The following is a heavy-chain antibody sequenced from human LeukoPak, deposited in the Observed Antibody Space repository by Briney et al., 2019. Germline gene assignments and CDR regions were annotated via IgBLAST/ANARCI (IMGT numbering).Heavy chain of an antibody. V-gene: IGHV5-51*01. J-gene: IGHJ4*02. D-gene: IGHD1-20*01. CDR1: GYSFTSYW. CDR2: IYPGDSDI. Sequence: KPGESLKISCKGSGYSFTSYWIGWVRQMPGKGLEWMGVIYPGDSDIRYSPSFQGQVTISADKSISTAYLQWSGLKASDTAIYYCARQPGITAADNFDYWGQGTLVTVSS. CDR3: ARQPGITAADNFDY.